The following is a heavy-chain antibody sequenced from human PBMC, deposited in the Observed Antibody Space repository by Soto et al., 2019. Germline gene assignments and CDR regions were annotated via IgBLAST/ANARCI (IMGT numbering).Heavy chain of an antibody. D-gene: IGHD5-12*01. V-gene: IGHV3-72*01. Sequence: EVQLVESGGGLVQPGGSLRLSCAGSGFTLSDHYIDWVRQAPGKGLEWVGRSRDKAQGYSTAYAASVKGRFTTSRDESKNSVYLQMNSLKTEDTAVYYCARGRGYSGDDHYYYFDMDVWGQGTTVTVSS. CDR3: ARGRGYSGDDHYYYFDMDV. CDR2: SRDKAQGYST. J-gene: IGHJ6*02. CDR1: GFTLSDHY.